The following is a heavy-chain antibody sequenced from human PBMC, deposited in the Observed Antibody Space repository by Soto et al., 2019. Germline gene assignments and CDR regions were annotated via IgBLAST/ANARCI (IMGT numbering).Heavy chain of an antibody. Sequence: GESLKISCKGSGYSFTSYWIGWVRQMPGKGLEWMGIIYPGDSDTRYSPSFQGQVTISADKSISTAYLQWNSLKASDTAMYYCARPRSSSRNYYGMDVWGQGTTVTAP. CDR3: ARPRSSSRNYYGMDV. V-gene: IGHV5-51*01. D-gene: IGHD6-13*01. CDR1: GYSFTSYW. CDR2: IYPGDSDT. J-gene: IGHJ6*02.